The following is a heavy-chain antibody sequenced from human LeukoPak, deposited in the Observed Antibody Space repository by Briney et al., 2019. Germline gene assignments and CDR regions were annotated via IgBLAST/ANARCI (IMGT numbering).Heavy chain of an antibody. CDR1: GGSISSGGYY. J-gene: IGHJ4*02. Sequence: SETLSLTCTVSGGSISSGGYYWSWIRQPPGKGLEWIGYIYHSGSTYYNPSLKSRVTISVDRSKNQFSLKLSSVTAADTAVYYCARDSYDSSGYDYDYWGQGTLVTVSS. CDR2: IYHSGST. V-gene: IGHV4-30-2*01. CDR3: ARDSYDSSGYDYDY. D-gene: IGHD3-22*01.